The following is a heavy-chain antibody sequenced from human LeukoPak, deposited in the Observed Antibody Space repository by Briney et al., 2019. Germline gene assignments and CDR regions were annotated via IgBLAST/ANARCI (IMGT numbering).Heavy chain of an antibody. Sequence: TSETLSLTCTVSGGSFSSTTYYWGWSRQPPGKGLEWIGEINHSGSTNYNPSLKSRVTISVDTSKNQFSLKLSSVTAADTAVYYCARGPRYCSGGSCDYYYYYYMDVWGKGTTVTVSS. CDR1: GGSFSSTTYY. J-gene: IGHJ6*03. CDR3: ARGPRYCSGGSCDYYYYYYMDV. V-gene: IGHV4-39*07. CDR2: INHSGST. D-gene: IGHD2-15*01.